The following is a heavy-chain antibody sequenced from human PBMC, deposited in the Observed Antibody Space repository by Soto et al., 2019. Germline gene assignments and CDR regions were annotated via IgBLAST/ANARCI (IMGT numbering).Heavy chain of an antibody. Sequence: VRRAPGGGLEWVASISSSGSFIYYADSVKGRFTISRDDAEKSLYLQMNSLRAEDTALYYCAREPEGIAAALDYWGRGTLVTVSS. V-gene: IGHV3-21*01. CDR3: AREPEGIAAALDY. CDR2: ISSSGSFI. J-gene: IGHJ4*02. D-gene: IGHD6-13*01.